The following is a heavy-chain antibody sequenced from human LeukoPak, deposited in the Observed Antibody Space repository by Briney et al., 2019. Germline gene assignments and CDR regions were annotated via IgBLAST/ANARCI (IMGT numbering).Heavy chain of an antibody. Sequence: GGSLRLSCAASGFTFSSYAMHWVRQAPGKGLEWVAVISHDGSNKYYADSVKGRFTISRDNSKNTLYLQMNSLRAEDTAVYYCARDVMPGYCSGGSCQPGNYWGQGTLVTVSS. CDR1: GFTFSSYA. D-gene: IGHD2-15*01. CDR2: ISHDGSNK. J-gene: IGHJ4*02. CDR3: ARDVMPGYCSGGSCQPGNY. V-gene: IGHV3-30-3*01.